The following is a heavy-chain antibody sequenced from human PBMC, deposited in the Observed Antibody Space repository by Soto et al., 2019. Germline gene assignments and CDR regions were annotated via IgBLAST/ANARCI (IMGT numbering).Heavy chain of an antibody. CDR3: ARGRGSTRSYYYYGMDV. CDR2: MNPNSGNT. V-gene: IGHV1-8*01. Sequence: ASVKVSCKASGYTFTSYDINWVRQATGQGLEWMGWMNPNSGNTGYAQKFQGRVTMTRNTSISTAYMELSSLRSEDTAVYYCARGRGSTRSYYYYGMDVWGQGTTVTVSS. D-gene: IGHD2-2*01. CDR1: GYTFTSYD. J-gene: IGHJ6*02.